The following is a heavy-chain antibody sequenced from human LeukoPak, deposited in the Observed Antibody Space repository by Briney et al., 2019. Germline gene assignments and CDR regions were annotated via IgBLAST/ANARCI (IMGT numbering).Heavy chain of an antibody. CDR2: IYYSGST. CDR3: ARAYYDFWSGLRWFDA. D-gene: IGHD3-3*01. Sequence: SETLSLTCTVSGGSISSCYWSWIRQPPGKGLEWIGYIYYSGSTNYNPSLKSRVTISVDTSKSQCSLKLSSVTAADTAVYYCARAYYDFWSGLRWFDAWGQGTLVTVSS. CDR1: GGSISSCY. V-gene: IGHV4-59*01. J-gene: IGHJ5*02.